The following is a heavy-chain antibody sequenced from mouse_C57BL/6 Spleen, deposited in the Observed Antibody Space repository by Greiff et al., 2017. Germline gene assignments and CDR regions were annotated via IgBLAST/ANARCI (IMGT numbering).Heavy chain of an antibody. D-gene: IGHD2-1*01. CDR3: ARRYGKGYAMDY. J-gene: IGHJ4*01. CDR1: GFTFSDYG. CDR2: ISSGCSTI. Sequence: EVKLVESGGGLVKPGGSLKLSCAASGFTFSDYGMPWVRQAPEKGLEWVAYISSGCSTIYYSDTVKGRFPISRDNAKNTLFLQMTSLRSEDTAMYYCARRYGKGYAMDYWGQGTSVTVSS. V-gene: IGHV5-17*01.